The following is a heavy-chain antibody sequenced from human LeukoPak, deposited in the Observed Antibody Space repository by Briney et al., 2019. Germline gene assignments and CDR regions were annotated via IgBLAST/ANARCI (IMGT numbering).Heavy chain of an antibody. Sequence: GGSLRLSCAASGFTFSDYCMSWIRQAPGKGREWVSYISSSSSYTNYADSVKGRFTISRDNAKNSLSLQMNGLRAEDTAVHYCARARGMDDYGDFRIKWGQGTLVTVSS. J-gene: IGHJ4*02. CDR1: GFTFSDYC. CDR2: ISSSSSYT. D-gene: IGHD4-17*01. V-gene: IGHV3-11*06. CDR3: ARARGMDDYGDFRIK.